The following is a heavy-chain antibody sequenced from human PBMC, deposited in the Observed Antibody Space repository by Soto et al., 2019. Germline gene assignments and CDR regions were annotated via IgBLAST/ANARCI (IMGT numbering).Heavy chain of an antibody. CDR2: IVPLFGTA. CDR3: ARDGDPGYSFWSGPLGGGRFDP. CDR1: GGTFGNTA. V-gene: IGHV1-69*12. D-gene: IGHD3-3*01. J-gene: IGHJ5*02. Sequence: QVQLVQSGAEVKEPGSSVNVSCKTSGGTFGNTAVTWVRQVPGQGLEWIGGIVPLFGTANYAQKFRGGVMITADESTSTACMDLSSLRSDDTALYYCARDGDPGYSFWSGPLGGGRFDPWGQGTLVTVSS.